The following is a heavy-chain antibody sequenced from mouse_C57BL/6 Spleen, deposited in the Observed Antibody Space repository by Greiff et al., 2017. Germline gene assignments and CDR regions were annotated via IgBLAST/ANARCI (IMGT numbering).Heavy chain of an antibody. V-gene: IGHV1-39*01. Sequence: VHVKQSGPELVKPGASVKISCKASGYSFTDYNMNWVKQSNGKSLEWIGVINPNYGTTSYNQKFKGKATLTVDQSSSTAYMQLNSLTSEDSAVYYCARSYYGNYGYAMDYWGQGTSVTVSS. CDR2: INPNYGTT. D-gene: IGHD2-10*01. CDR3: ARSYYGNYGYAMDY. J-gene: IGHJ4*01. CDR1: GYSFTDYN.